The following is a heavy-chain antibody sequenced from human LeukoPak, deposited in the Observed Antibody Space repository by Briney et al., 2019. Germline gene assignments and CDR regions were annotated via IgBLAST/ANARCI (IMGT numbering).Heavy chain of an antibody. CDR3: ARDPGPGRNYFDY. J-gene: IGHJ4*02. V-gene: IGHV3-23*01. CDR1: RFTFSTYG. D-gene: IGHD2-15*01. CDR2: ISGSGDRT. Sequence: HPGGSLRLSCAASRFTFSTYGMNWVRQTPGEGLEWVAAISGSGDRTYHADSVKGRFTISRDNAKNSLYLQMNSLRAEDTAVYYCARDPGPGRNYFDYWGQGTLVTVSS.